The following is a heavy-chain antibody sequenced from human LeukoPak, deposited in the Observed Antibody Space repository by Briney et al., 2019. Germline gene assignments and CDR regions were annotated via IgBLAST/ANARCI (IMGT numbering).Heavy chain of an antibody. CDR2: ISSNGRDT. V-gene: IGHV3-64D*06. J-gene: IGHJ4*02. D-gene: IGHD6-13*01. CDR3: ARLAAAGLSDY. CDR1: EFTFGTYA. Sequence: GGSLRLSCSASEFTFGTYAMLWVRQAPGKGLEYVSAISSNGRDTYYAASVRGRFSISRVNSNNTLYRQMSSLRPEDTAMYYCARLAAAGLSDYWGQGALVAVSS.